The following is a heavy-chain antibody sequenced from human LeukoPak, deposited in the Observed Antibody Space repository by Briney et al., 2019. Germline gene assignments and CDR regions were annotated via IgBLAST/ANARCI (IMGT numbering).Heavy chain of an antibody. Sequence: GGSLRLSCATSGFTFSNYAMSWVRQAPGKGLEWVSIISDSAVGTYYTDSVKGRFTISRDNSKNTLYLQMNSLRAEDTAVYYCARDREYSSGWNSDYWGQGTLVTVSS. CDR3: ARDREYSSGWNSDY. V-gene: IGHV3-23*01. J-gene: IGHJ4*02. D-gene: IGHD6-19*01. CDR2: ISDSAVGT. CDR1: GFTFSNYA.